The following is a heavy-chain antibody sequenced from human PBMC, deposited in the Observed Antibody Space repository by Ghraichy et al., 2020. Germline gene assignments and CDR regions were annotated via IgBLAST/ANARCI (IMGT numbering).Heavy chain of an antibody. CDR3: ARGRKRTTTFYYMDV. J-gene: IGHJ6*03. Sequence: SETLSLTCAVYGGSFSGYYWSWIRQPPGKGLEWIGEINHSGSTNYNPSLKSRVTISVDTSKNQFSLKLSSVTAADTAVYYCARGRKRTTTFYYMDVWGKGTTVTVSS. D-gene: IGHD2/OR15-2a*01. CDR2: INHSGST. V-gene: IGHV4-34*01. CDR1: GGSFSGYY.